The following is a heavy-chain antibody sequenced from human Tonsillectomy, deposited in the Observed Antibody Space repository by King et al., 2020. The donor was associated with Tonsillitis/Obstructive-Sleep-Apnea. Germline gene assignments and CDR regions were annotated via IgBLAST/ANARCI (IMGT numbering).Heavy chain of an antibody. Sequence: VQLVESGGGLVQPGGSLRLSCAASGFTFSSYWMHWVRQAPGKGLVWVSRISNDGGSTTYADSVKGRFTISRDNARNTLYLQMNGLRAEDTGVYYCAREGTGDEFYYYFYMDVWGKGTTVTVSS. CDR3: AREGTGDEFYYYFYMDV. CDR1: GFTFSSYW. D-gene: IGHD7-27*01. V-gene: IGHV3-74*01. J-gene: IGHJ6*03. CDR2: ISNDGGST.